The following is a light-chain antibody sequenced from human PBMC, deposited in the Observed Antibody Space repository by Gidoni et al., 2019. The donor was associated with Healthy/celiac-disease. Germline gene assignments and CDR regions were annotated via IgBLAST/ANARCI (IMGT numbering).Light chain of an antibody. CDR1: QGISSY. CDR2: AAS. J-gene: IGKJ4*01. V-gene: IGKV1-8*01. Sequence: AIRMTQSPSSLSASTGDRVTITCRASQGISSYSAWYQQKPGKAPKLLIYAASTLQSGVPSRFSGSGSGTDFTLTISCLQSEDFATYYCQQYYSYPALTFGGGTKVEIK. CDR3: QQYYSYPALT.